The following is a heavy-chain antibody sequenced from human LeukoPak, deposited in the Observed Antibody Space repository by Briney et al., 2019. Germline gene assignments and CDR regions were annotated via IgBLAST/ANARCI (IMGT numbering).Heavy chain of an antibody. J-gene: IGHJ4*01. V-gene: IGHV3-9*01. D-gene: IGHD6-19*01. CDR3: AKAGHRERLIREWYFDY. CDR1: GFTFDDYS. Sequence: GGSLRLSCAASGFTFDDYSMHWVRQAPGKGLEWVSCINCNSGSIGYADSVKGRFTISRDNAKNSLYLQMNSLRAEDTAVYYCAKAGHRERLIREWYFDYWGHGTLVTVSS. CDR2: INCNSGSI.